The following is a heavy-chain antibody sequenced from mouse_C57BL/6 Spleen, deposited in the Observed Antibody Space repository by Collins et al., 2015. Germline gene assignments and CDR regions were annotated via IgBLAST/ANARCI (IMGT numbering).Heavy chain of an antibody. CDR1: GYAFNNYW. V-gene: IGHV1-80*01. J-gene: IGHJ3*01. Sequence: QVHLQQSGAELVKPGASVKVSCQTSGYAFNNYWMNWVKQKPGQGLEWIGQIYLGDGDTNYNGKFKDKATLTVDKSSSTAYIQLSSLTSEDSAVYFCARGAYWGQGTLVTVSA. CDR2: IYLGDGDT. CDR3: ARGAY.